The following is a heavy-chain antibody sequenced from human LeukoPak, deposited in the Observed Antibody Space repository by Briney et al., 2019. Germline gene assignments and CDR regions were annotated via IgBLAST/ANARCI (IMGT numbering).Heavy chain of an antibody. CDR2: IYYSGST. D-gene: IGHD6-19*01. CDR1: GRSISSSSYY. V-gene: IGHV4-39*01. CDR3: ASQRYSSGWYSFY. Sequence: PSETLSLTCTVSGRSISSSSYYWGWIRQPPGKGLEWIGSIYYSGSTYYNPSLKSRVTISVDTSKNQFSLKLSSVTAADTAVYYCASQRYSSGWYSFYWGQGTLVTVSS. J-gene: IGHJ4*02.